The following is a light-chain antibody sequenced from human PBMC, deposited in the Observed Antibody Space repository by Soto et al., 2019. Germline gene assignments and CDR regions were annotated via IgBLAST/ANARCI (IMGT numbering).Light chain of an antibody. CDR3: QQRSNWLT. Sequence: EIVLTQSPATLSLSPGERATLSCRASQSVSSYLAWYQQKPGQAPTLLIYDASNRATGIPARFSGSGSGTDFTLTISSLEPEDFEVYYCQQRSNWLTFGGGTKVEIK. CDR1: QSVSSY. J-gene: IGKJ4*01. V-gene: IGKV3-11*01. CDR2: DAS.